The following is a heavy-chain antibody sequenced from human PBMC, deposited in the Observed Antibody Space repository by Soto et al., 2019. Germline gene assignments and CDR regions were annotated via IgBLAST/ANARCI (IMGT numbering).Heavy chain of an antibody. D-gene: IGHD6-19*01. CDR3: AIGYKAVAGTYFDY. J-gene: IGHJ4*02. V-gene: IGHV1-69*02. Sequence: QVQLVQSGAEVKKPGSSVKVSCKASGGTFSSYTISWVRQAPGQGLEWMGRIIPILGIANYGQKFQGRVTITADKSTSTAYMELSSLRSEDTAVYYCAIGYKAVAGTYFDYWGQGTLVTVSS. CDR1: GGTFSSYT. CDR2: IIPILGIA.